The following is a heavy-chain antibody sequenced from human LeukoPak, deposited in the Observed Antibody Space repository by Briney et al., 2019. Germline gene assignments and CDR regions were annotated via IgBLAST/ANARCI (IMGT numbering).Heavy chain of an antibody. CDR2: LNPNNGKS. V-gene: IGHV1-8*03. CDR3: ARAPGPKRIAARFDY. J-gene: IGHJ4*02. D-gene: IGHD6-6*01. CDR1: GYTFTNYD. Sequence: GASVKVSCKASGYTFTNYDINWVRQATGQGLEWMGWLNPNNGKSGYAQKFQGRVTITRDTSISTAYMELSSLRSEDTAVYYCARAPGPKRIAARFDYWGQGTLVTVSS.